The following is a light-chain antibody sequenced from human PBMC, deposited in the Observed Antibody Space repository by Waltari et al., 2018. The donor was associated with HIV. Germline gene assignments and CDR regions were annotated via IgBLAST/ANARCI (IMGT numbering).Light chain of an antibody. V-gene: IGLV2-8*01. CDR1: SRDVGGYNY. CDR3: ASYAGRNNLV. CDR2: EVY. Sequence: QSALTQPPSASGSPGQSVTISCTGTSRDVGGYNYVSWYKQHPGEAPKGVIFEVYTRPSGVPDRLSGPKSGNTASLTVSGLQAEDEATYYCASYAGRNNLVFGGGTKLTVL. J-gene: IGLJ2*01.